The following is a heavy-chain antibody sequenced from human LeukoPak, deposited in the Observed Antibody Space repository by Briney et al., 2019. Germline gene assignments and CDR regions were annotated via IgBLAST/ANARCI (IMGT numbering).Heavy chain of an antibody. CDR3: AREGIAVASY. Sequence: GGSLRLSCVASGFTFNNYHMSWVRQAPGKGLEWVSVIYSGGSTYYADSVKGRFTISRDNSKNTLYLQMNSLRAEDTAVYYCAREGIAVASYWGQGTLVTVSS. CDR1: GFTFNNYH. CDR2: IYSGGST. D-gene: IGHD6-19*01. J-gene: IGHJ4*02. V-gene: IGHV3-53*01.